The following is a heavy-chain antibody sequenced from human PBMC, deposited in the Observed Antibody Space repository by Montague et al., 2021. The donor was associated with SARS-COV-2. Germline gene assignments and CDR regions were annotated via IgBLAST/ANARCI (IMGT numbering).Heavy chain of an antibody. Sequence: SETLSLTCTVSGYSISSGYYWGWIRQPPGKVLEWIGSIYHSGSTYYNPSLKSRVTISVDTSKNQFSLKLSSVTAADTAVYYCAVNSNYYYYYGMDVWGQGTTVTVPS. D-gene: IGHD4-11*01. CDR2: IYHSGST. CDR3: AVNSNYYYYYGMDV. J-gene: IGHJ6*02. V-gene: IGHV4-38-2*02. CDR1: GYSISSGYY.